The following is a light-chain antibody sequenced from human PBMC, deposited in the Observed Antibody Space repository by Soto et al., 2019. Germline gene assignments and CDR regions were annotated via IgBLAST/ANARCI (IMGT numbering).Light chain of an antibody. J-gene: IGKJ5*01. Sequence: DIQMTQSPSSLSASVGDRVTITCQASQDISNYLNWYQHKPGKAPKILIYDASTLETGVPSRFSGSGSGTDFTFTISSLQPEDFALYYCQHYFNWPYTFGQGTRLEI. V-gene: IGKV1-33*01. CDR1: QDISNY. CDR2: DAS. CDR3: QHYFNWPYT.